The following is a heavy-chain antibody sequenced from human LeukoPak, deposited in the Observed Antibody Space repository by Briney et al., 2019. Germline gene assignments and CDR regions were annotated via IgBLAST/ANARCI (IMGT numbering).Heavy chain of an antibody. Sequence: PGGSLRLSCAASGFTFSSYAMHWVRQAPGKGLEWVAVISYDGSNKYYADSVKGRFTISRDNSKNTLYLQMNSLRAEDTAVYHCARGEEMATTFDYWGQGTLVTVSS. CDR3: ARGEEMATTFDY. D-gene: IGHD5-24*01. J-gene: IGHJ4*02. CDR1: GFTFSSYA. V-gene: IGHV3-30*04. CDR2: ISYDGSNK.